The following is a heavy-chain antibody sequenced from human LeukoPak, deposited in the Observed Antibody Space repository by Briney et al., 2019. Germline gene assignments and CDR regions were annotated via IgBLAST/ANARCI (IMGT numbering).Heavy chain of an antibody. CDR3: ARQHYGGNSVPWDY. CDR1: GYTFTTYG. Sequence: ASVKVSCKAYGYTFTTYGISWVRQAAGQGLEWMGWISGYNGNKKYAENFQGRVTMTTDTSTSTAYMELRSLRSDDTAVYYCARQHYGGNSVPWDYWGQGTLVTVSS. D-gene: IGHD4-23*01. CDR2: ISGYNGNK. J-gene: IGHJ4*02. V-gene: IGHV1-18*01.